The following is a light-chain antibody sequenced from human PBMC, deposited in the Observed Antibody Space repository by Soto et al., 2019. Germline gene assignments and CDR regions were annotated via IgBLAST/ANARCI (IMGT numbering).Light chain of an antibody. Sequence: EIVMTQSPATLSVSPGGRATLSCRASQSVSSSYLAWYQQKPGQAPRLLIYGASSRATGIPDRFSGSGSGTDFTLTISRLEPEDFAVYYCQQYGSSPPTFGQGTKVDIK. CDR1: QSVSSSY. J-gene: IGKJ1*01. CDR2: GAS. CDR3: QQYGSSPPT. V-gene: IGKV3-20*01.